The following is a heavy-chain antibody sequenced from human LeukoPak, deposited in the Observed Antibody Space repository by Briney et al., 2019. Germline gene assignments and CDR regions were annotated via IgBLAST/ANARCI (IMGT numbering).Heavy chain of an antibody. V-gene: IGHV3-23*01. CDR3: AKDRYYYDSSGYSFDY. D-gene: IGHD3-22*01. J-gene: IGHJ4*02. CDR2: TSGSGGST. Sequence: GGSLRFYCAASGFTFSSNDWSWHGQAPGQGLVWVSNTSGSGGSTYYADSVKGRFTISRDNSKNTLYLQMNSLRAEDTAVYYCAKDRYYYDSSGYSFDYWGQGTLVTVSS. CDR1: GFTFSSND.